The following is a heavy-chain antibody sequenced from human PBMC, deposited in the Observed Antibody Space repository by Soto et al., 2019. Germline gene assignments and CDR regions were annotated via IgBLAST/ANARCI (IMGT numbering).Heavy chain of an antibody. Sequence: EVQLLESGGGLVQPGGSLRLSCVASGFTFSTYAMNWVRQAPGNGLEWVSAISGSGGSIHYADSVKGRFTISRDNSKNPLYLQMNSMRDEDTAVYHCVKGYWKGDVWGQGTTVTVSS. CDR3: VKGYWKGDV. CDR2: ISGSGGSI. CDR1: GFTFSTYA. D-gene: IGHD1-1*01. V-gene: IGHV3-23*01. J-gene: IGHJ6*02.